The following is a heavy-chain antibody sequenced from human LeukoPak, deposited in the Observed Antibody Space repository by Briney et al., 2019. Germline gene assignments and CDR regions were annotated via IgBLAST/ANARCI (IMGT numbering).Heavy chain of an antibody. J-gene: IGHJ5*02. Sequence: PSETLSLTCTVSGGSISSSSYYWGWIRQPPGKGLEWIGSFFYSGSTYYNPSLKSRVTISVDTSKNQFSLKLSSVTAADTAVYYCARVSGSYGFNWFDPWGQGTLVTVSS. CDR1: GGSISSSSYY. D-gene: IGHD1-26*01. CDR2: FFYSGST. V-gene: IGHV4-39*07. CDR3: ARVSGSYGFNWFDP.